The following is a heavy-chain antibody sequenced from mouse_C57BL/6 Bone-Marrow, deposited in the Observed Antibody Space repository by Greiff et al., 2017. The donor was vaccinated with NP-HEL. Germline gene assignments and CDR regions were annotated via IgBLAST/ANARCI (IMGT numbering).Heavy chain of an antibody. CDR2: IWSGGST. Sequence: VKLVESGPGLVQPSQSLSITCSVSGFSFTSYGVHWVRQSPGKGLEWLGMIWSGGSTDYNASFMSRLSITKDNSKSQVFIKMNRLQSDDTAIYYCSKSGVPRRYFDYWGQGTTLTVSS. J-gene: IGHJ2*01. CDR1: GFSFTSYG. CDR3: SKSGVPRRYFDY. D-gene: IGHD2-14*01. V-gene: IGHV2-5*01.